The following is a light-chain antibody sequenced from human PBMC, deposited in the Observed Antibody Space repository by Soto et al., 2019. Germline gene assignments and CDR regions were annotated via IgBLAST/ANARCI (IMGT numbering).Light chain of an antibody. J-gene: IGKJ5*01. CDR3: QHLNNYPIT. V-gene: IGKV1-9*01. Sequence: DIQLTQSPSFLSASVGDRVTITCRASQGISSYLAWYQQKPGKAPKLLIYAASTLQSGVPSRFSGSGSGTEFTLTISSLQPEDFAPYYCQHLNNYPITFGQGTRLEIK. CDR2: AAS. CDR1: QGISSY.